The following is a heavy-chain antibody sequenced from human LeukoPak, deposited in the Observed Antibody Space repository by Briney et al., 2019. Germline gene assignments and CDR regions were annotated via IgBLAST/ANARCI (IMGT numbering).Heavy chain of an antibody. J-gene: IGHJ4*02. V-gene: IGHV3-21*01. CDR3: AKDHYYDSSGYSDFDY. CDR1: GFTFGSYW. Sequence: GGSLRLSCAASGFTFGSYWMNWVRQAPGKGLEWVSSITTSSTYKFYADSVKGRFTISRDNSKNTLYLQMNSLRAEDTAVYYCAKDHYYDSSGYSDFDYWGQGTLVTVSS. D-gene: IGHD3-22*01. CDR2: ITTSSTYK.